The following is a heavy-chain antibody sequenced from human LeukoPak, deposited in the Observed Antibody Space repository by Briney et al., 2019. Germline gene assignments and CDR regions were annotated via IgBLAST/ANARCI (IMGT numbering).Heavy chain of an antibody. CDR2: ISYDGSNE. J-gene: IGHJ4*02. Sequence: GGSLRLSCAASGFTFSTYGMHWVRQAPGKGLEWVAVISYDGSNEYYADSVKGRFTISRDNSKNTLYLQMNSLRAEDTAVYYCAGDYGDRSIVWGQGTLVTVSS. CDR1: GFTFSTYG. D-gene: IGHD4-17*01. CDR3: AGDYGDRSIV. V-gene: IGHV3-30*03.